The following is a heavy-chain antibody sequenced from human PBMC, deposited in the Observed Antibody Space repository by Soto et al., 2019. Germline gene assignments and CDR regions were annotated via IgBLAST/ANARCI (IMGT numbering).Heavy chain of an antibody. V-gene: IGHV3-23*01. J-gene: IGHJ4*02. Sequence: EVQLLESGGGLVQPGGSLRLSCATSGFTFNNYAMSWVRQAPGKGLEWVSGISASGGKTYHADSVTGRFTVSRDNSKNTLYLQMNSLRAEDTAVYYCAKAREYSSSSPFDYWGQGTLVTVSS. CDR2: ISASGGKT. CDR1: GFTFNNYA. D-gene: IGHD6-6*01. CDR3: AKAREYSSSSPFDY.